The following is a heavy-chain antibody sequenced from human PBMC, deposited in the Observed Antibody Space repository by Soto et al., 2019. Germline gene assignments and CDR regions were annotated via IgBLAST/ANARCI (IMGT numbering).Heavy chain of an antibody. D-gene: IGHD3-16*02. J-gene: IGHJ4*02. CDR3: AQDRDYDYIWGSYRYNY. CDR2: ISGSGGST. Sequence: GGSLRLSCAASGFTFSSYAMSWVRQAPGKGLEWVSAISGSGGSTYYADSVKGRFTISRDNSKNTLYLQMNSLRAEDTAVYYCAQDRDYDYIWGSYRYNYWGQGTLVTVSS. V-gene: IGHV3-23*01. CDR1: GFTFSSYA.